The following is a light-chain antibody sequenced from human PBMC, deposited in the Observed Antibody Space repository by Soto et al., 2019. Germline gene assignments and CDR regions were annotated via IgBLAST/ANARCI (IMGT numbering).Light chain of an antibody. CDR2: DAS. Sequence: EIVWKQYPVTVTVSRRESATHSCMASQSVSSFLAWYQQKPGQAPRLLIFDASHRATGIPARFSGSGSGTDFTLTISGLEPEDFAVDFCQQRSNFPITGGQGT. CDR1: QSVSSF. CDR3: QQRSNFPIT. V-gene: IGKV3-11*01. J-gene: IGKJ5*01.